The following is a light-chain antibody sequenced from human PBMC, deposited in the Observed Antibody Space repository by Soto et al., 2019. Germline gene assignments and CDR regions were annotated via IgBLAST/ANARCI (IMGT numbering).Light chain of an antibody. CDR3: QQYSYPLS. Sequence: EIVMTQSPATLSVSPGERATLSCRASQSVSSNLVWYQQKPGQAPRLLIYGASTRATGIPARFSGSGSGTEFALTISSLQSEDFAVYYCQQYSYPLSFGGGTKVDIK. CDR2: GAS. J-gene: IGKJ4*01. V-gene: IGKV3-15*01. CDR1: QSVSSN.